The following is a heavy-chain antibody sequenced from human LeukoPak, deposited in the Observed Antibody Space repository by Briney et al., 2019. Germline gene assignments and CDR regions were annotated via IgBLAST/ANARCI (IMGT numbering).Heavy chain of an antibody. D-gene: IGHD5-18*01. CDR3: AREDTAMVRTAFDI. CDR2: IYYSGST. Sequence: KPSETLSLTCTVSGGPINSYYWSWIRRPPGKGLEWIGYIYYSGSTNYNPSLKSRVTISVDTSKNQFSLKLSSVTAADTAVYFCAREDTAMVRTAFDIWGQGTMVTVSS. CDR1: GGPINSYY. V-gene: IGHV4-59*01. J-gene: IGHJ3*02.